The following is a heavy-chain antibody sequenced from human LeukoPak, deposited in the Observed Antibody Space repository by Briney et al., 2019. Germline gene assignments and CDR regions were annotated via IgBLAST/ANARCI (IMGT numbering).Heavy chain of an antibody. CDR3: ARDRGGDGNWYFDL. CDR1: GFTSSSYA. D-gene: IGHD3-16*01. Sequence: PRRSLRLSCAPSGFTSSSYAMHWARPAPGKGLEWVAVISYDVSNKYYADSVKGRFSISRDKSKNTLYLQINSLRAEDTSLYYCARDRGGDGNWYFDLWGGGTLVTVSS. V-gene: IGHV3-30*04. CDR2: ISYDVSNK. J-gene: IGHJ2*01.